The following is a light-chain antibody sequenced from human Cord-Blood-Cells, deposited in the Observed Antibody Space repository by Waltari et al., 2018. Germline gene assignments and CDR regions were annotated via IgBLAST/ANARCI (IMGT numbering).Light chain of an antibody. V-gene: IGLV3-25*02. CDR2: KDS. CDR1: ALPTQY. J-gene: IGLJ3*02. CDR3: QSADSSGTWV. Sequence: SYELTQPPSVSVSPGQTARITCSGDALPTQYAYWYQQKPGQAPVLVIYKDSERPSGIPERFSGSSSGTTVTLTISGVQAADAADYYCQSADSSGTWVFGGGTKLTVL.